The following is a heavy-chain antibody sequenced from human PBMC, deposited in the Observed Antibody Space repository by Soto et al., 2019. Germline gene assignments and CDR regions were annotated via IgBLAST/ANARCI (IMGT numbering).Heavy chain of an antibody. Sequence: GGSLRLSCAASGFTFSSYSMNWVRQAPGKGLEWVSYISSSSSTIYYADSVKGRFTISRDNAKNSLYLQMNSLRAEDTAVYYCARDLDLELRAFDIWGQGTMVTVSS. CDR1: GFTFSSYS. CDR2: ISSSSSTI. V-gene: IGHV3-48*01. CDR3: ARDLDLELRAFDI. D-gene: IGHD1-7*01. J-gene: IGHJ3*02.